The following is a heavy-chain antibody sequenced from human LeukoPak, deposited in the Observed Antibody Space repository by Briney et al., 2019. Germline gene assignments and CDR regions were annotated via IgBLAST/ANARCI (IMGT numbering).Heavy chain of an antibody. CDR2: ISAYNGNT. CDR1: GYTFTSYG. CDR3: AKVRYSGYDPINYFDY. Sequence: GASVKVSCKASGYTFTSYGISWVRQAPGQGLEWMGWISAYNGNTNYAQKLQGRVTMTTDTSTSTAYMELRSLRSDDTAVYYCAKVRYSGYDPINYFDYWGQGTLVTVSS. J-gene: IGHJ4*02. V-gene: IGHV1-18*01. D-gene: IGHD5-12*01.